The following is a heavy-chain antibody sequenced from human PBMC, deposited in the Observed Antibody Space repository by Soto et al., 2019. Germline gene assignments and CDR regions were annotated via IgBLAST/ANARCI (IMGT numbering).Heavy chain of an antibody. CDR2: IFSNDEK. V-gene: IGHV2-26*01. D-gene: IGHD1-26*01. Sequence: QVTLKESGPVLVNPTETLTLTCTVSGFSLSNARMGVSWIRQPPGKALEWLAHIFSNDEKSYSTSLKSRLTISKDTSKSQVVLTMTNMDPVDTATYYCARTELLVGAIDYWGQGTLVTVSS. CDR1: GFSLSNARMG. CDR3: ARTELLVGAIDY. J-gene: IGHJ4*02.